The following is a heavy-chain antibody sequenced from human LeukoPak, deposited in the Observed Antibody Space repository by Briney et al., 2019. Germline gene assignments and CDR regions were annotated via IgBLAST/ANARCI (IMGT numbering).Heavy chain of an antibody. CDR1: GGSISSSSYY. CDR2: IYYSGST. Sequence: SETLSLTCTVSGGSISSSSYYWGWIRQPPWKGLEWIGSIYYSGSTYYNPSLKSRVTISLDTSKNQFSLKLSSVTAADTAVYYCARRAHGHWYFDLWCRGTLVTVSS. J-gene: IGHJ2*01. CDR3: ARRAHGHWYFDL. D-gene: IGHD2-8*01. V-gene: IGHV4-39*01.